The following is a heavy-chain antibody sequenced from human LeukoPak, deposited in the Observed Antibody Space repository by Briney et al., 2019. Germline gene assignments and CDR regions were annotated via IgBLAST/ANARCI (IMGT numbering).Heavy chain of an antibody. CDR2: ISAHNGNT. V-gene: IGHV1-18*01. D-gene: IGHD6-19*01. CDR3: ARVGQWPTYRYYYYGMDV. Sequence: ASVKVSCKASGYTFTSYGISWVRQAPGQGLEWMGWISAHNGNTNYAQKLQGRVTMTTDTSTSTAYMELRSLRSDDTAVYYCARVGQWPTYRYYYYGMDVWGQGTTVTVSS. J-gene: IGHJ6*02. CDR1: GYTFTSYG.